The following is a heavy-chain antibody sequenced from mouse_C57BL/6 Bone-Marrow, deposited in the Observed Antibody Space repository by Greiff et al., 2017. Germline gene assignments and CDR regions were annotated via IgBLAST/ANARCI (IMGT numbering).Heavy chain of an antibody. CDR1: GYTFTDYN. J-gene: IGHJ4*01. V-gene: IGHV1-18*01. CDR2: INPNNGGT. Sequence: VQLQPSGPELVKPGASVKIPCKASGYTFTDYNMDWVKQSHGKSLEWIGDINPNNGGTIYNQKFKGKATLTVDKASSTAYMKLRSLTSEDTAVYYCARRQLRLQAMDDWGQGTSVTVSS. CDR3: ARRQLRLQAMDD. D-gene: IGHD3-2*02.